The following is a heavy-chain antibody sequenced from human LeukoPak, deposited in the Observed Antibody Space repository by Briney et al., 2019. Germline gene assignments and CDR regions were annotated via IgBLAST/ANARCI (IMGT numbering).Heavy chain of an antibody. D-gene: IGHD6-19*01. J-gene: IGHJ6*03. CDR3: ARDVVAGGWYVGYYYYYMDV. CDR1: GFTFSSHW. Sequence: PGGSLRLSCAASGFTFSSHWRSWVRQAPGKGLEWVANIKQDGSEKYYVDSVKGRFTISRDNAKNSLYLQMNSLRAEDTAVYYGARDVVAGGWYVGYYYYYMDVWGKGTTVTVSS. V-gene: IGHV3-7*01. CDR2: IKQDGSEK.